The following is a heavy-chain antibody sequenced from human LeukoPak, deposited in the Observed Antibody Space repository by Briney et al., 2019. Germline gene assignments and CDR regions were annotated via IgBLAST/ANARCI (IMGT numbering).Heavy chain of an antibody. Sequence: SETLSLTCTVSGGSLSSHSWSWIRQPPGKALEWIAYIYYSGSTYYSPSLKSRVTISVDTSKNQFSLRLSSVTAADTAVYYCARVDGSGSYYLPRWGQGTLVTVSS. CDR2: IYYSGST. CDR3: ARVDGSGSYYLPR. CDR1: GGSLSSHS. J-gene: IGHJ4*02. V-gene: IGHV4-59*08. D-gene: IGHD3-10*01.